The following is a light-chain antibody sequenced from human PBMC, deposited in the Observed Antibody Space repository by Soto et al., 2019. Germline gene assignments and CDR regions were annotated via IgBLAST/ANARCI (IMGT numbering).Light chain of an antibody. J-gene: IGKJ1*01. CDR1: QSISSY. V-gene: IGKV1-39*01. CDR3: QQSYSTPRT. Sequence: DIQMTQSPSSLSASVGDRVTITCRASQSISSYFNWYQQKQGKAPKLLIYAASSLQSGVPSRFSGSASGTDFTLTISRLQPEDFATYYCQQSYSTPRTFGQGTKVEIK. CDR2: AAS.